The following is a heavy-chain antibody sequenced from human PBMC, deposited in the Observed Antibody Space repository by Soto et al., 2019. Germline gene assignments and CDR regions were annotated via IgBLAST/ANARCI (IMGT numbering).Heavy chain of an antibody. CDR2: INHSGST. CDR1: GGSFSGYY. V-gene: IGHV4-34*01. CDR3: ARGRGIGELLFLGSGRYYGMDV. D-gene: IGHD3-10*01. J-gene: IGHJ6*02. Sequence: SETLSLTCAVYGGSFSGYYWSWIRQPPGKGLEWIGEINHSGSTNYNPSLKSRVTISVDTSKNQFSLKLSSVTAADTAVYYCARGRGIGELLFLGSGRYYGMDVWGQGTTVT.